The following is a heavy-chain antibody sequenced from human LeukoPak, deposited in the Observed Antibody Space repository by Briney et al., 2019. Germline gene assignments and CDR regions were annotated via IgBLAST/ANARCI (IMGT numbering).Heavy chain of an antibody. Sequence: GGSLRLSCAASGFTFSSYGMHWVRQAPGKGLEWVAFIRYDGSNKYYADSVKGRFTISRDNSKNTLYLQMNSLRAEDTAVYYCAKDGDGDPYYYYYYYMDVWGKGTTVTISS. D-gene: IGHD4-17*01. CDR1: GFTFSSYG. CDR2: IRYDGSNK. J-gene: IGHJ6*03. V-gene: IGHV3-30*02. CDR3: AKDGDGDPYYYYYYYMDV.